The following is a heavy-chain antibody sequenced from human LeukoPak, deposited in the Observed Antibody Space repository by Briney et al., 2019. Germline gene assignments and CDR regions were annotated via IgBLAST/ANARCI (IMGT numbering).Heavy chain of an antibody. Sequence: GGSLRLSCAASGFTFSSYWMHWVRQAPGKGLVWVSRINTDGSSTSYADSVKGRFTISRDNSKNTLYLQMNSLRAEDTAVYYCAKDHPPAGWPSPGYYGMDVWGQGTTVTVSS. CDR2: INTDGSST. CDR1: GFTFSSYW. D-gene: IGHD6-19*01. J-gene: IGHJ6*02. V-gene: IGHV3-74*01. CDR3: AKDHPPAGWPSPGYYGMDV.